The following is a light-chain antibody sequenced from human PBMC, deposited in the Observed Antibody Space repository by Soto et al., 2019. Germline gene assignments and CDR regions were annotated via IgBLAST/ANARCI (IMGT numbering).Light chain of an antibody. V-gene: IGLV2-18*02. Sequence: QSALTQPPSVSGSPGQSVAISCTGTGSDIGTFNRVSWYQQSPGTAPKLIIYDVSDRPSGVPDRVSGSKYGNTASLTISGIQAEGEAEYYCRSYTSISTYVFGTGTK. CDR3: RSYTSISTYV. CDR1: GSDIGTFNR. J-gene: IGLJ1*01. CDR2: DVS.